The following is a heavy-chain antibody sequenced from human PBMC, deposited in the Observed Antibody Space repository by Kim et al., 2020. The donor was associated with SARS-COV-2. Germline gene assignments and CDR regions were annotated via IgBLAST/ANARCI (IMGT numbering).Heavy chain of an antibody. Sequence: HWVRQAPGLGLEWMGWINPTSGGPNYAQFLQGRVTMTRGTSISTVYMELSRLTSDDTALYYCARGDGDYIHYDYWGQGTLVTVSS. V-gene: IGHV1-2*02. J-gene: IGHJ4*02. CDR2: INPTSGGP. D-gene: IGHD4-17*01. CDR3: ARGDGDYIHYDY.